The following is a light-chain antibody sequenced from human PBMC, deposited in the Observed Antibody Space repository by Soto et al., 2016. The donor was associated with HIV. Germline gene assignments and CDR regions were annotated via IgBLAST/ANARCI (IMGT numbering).Light chain of an antibody. CDR3: QVWDSSTNHVV. CDR1: NIGSKS. Sequence: SYELTQSPSVSVAPGKTARIACGGNNIGSKSVHWYQQKPGQAPVLVVYGDTDRPSGIPERFSGSNSGNSATLTISRAEAGDEADYYCQVWDSSTNHVVFGGGTKLTVL. J-gene: IGLJ2*01. V-gene: IGLV3-21*03. CDR2: GDT.